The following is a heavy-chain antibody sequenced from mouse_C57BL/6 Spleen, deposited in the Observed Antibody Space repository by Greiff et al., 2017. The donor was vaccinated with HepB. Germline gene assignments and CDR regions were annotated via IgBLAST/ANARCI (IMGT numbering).Heavy chain of an antibody. CDR2: ISYSGST. CDR3: ARDHYGSSFAY. D-gene: IGHD1-1*01. CDR1: GYSITSGYD. Sequence: EVKVVESGPGMVKPSQSLSLTCTVTGYSITSGYDWHWIRHFPGNKLEWMGYISYSGSTNYNPSLKSRISITHDTSKNHFFLKLNSVTTEDTATYYCARDHYGSSFAYWGQGTLVTVSA. V-gene: IGHV3-1*01. J-gene: IGHJ3*01.